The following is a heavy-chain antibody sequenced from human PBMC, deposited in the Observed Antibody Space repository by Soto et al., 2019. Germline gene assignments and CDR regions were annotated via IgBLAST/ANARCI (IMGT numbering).Heavy chain of an antibody. D-gene: IGHD5-18*01. CDR1: GYTFTSYD. J-gene: IGHJ4*02. Sequence: QVQLVQSGAEVKKPGASVKVSCKASGYTFTSYDINWVRQATGQGLAWMGWMNPNSGNTGYAQKFQGRVTMTRNTSISTAYMELSSLRSEDTAVYYCARRRGYSYGSRFDYWGQGTLVTVSS. CDR3: ARRRGYSYGSRFDY. CDR2: MNPNSGNT. V-gene: IGHV1-8*01.